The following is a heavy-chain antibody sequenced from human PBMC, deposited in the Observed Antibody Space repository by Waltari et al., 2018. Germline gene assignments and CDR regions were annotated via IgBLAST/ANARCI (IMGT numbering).Heavy chain of an antibody. CDR1: GGSISSGGYS. J-gene: IGHJ4*02. CDR2: IYHSGST. D-gene: IGHD3-10*01. CDR3: ARGNYYGSGSYYRY. Sequence: QLQLQESGSGLVKPSQTLSLTCAVSGGSISSGGYSWTSIRQPPGKGLEWIGYIYHSGSTYYNPSLKSRVTISVDRSKNQFSLKLSSVTAADTAVYYCARGNYYGSGSYYRYWGQGTLVTVSS. V-gene: IGHV4-30-2*01.